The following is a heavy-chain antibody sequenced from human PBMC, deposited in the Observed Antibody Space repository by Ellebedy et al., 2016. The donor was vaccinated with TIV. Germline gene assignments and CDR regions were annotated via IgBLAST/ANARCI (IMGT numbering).Heavy chain of an antibody. CDR1: GFSFSTYW. D-gene: IGHD4-17*01. CDR2: IRLDGGDK. CDR3: ATDGSYGDYVTPQHAFAI. Sequence: GESLKISCVASGFSFSTYWMTWVRQAPGKGLEWVANIRLDGGDKYYVDSVKGRFTISRDNAKNSLYLQMNSLRAEDTAVFYCATDGSYGDYVTPQHAFAIWGQGTMVTVSS. J-gene: IGHJ3*02. V-gene: IGHV3-7*01.